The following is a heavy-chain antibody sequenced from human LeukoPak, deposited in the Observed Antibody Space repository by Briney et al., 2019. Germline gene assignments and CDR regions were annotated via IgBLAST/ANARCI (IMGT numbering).Heavy chain of an antibody. Sequence: GGSLRLSCAASGFTFSSYAMSWVRQAPGKGLEWVSSISSSSSYIYYADSVKGRFTISRDNAKNSLYLQMNSLRAEDTAVYYCAREAVDYYDSSEGYFDYWGQGTLVTVSS. D-gene: IGHD3-22*01. CDR3: AREAVDYYDSSEGYFDY. J-gene: IGHJ4*02. V-gene: IGHV3-21*01. CDR1: GFTFSSYA. CDR2: ISSSSSYI.